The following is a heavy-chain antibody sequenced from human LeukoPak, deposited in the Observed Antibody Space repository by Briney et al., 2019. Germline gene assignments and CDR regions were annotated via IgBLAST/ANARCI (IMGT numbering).Heavy chain of an antibody. Sequence: ASETLSLTCTVSGGSISSSSYYWGWIRQPPGKGLEWIGSIYYSGSTYYNPSLKSRVTISVDTSKNQFSLKLSSVTAADTAVYYCARHVRGGYYGSGSYYNDWFDPWGQGTPVTVSS. CDR2: IYYSGST. CDR3: ARHVRGGYYGSGSYYNDWFDP. CDR1: GGSISSSSYY. J-gene: IGHJ5*02. V-gene: IGHV4-39*01. D-gene: IGHD3-10*01.